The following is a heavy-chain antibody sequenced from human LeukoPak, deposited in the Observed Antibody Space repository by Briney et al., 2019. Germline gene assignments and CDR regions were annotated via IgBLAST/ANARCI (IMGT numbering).Heavy chain of an antibody. V-gene: IGHV1-69*04. D-gene: IGHD3-22*01. CDR2: ITPILGIA. J-gene: IGHJ4*02. CDR1: GGTFSSYA. CDR3: ARDYYDSSGYRGAFDY. Sequence: GASVKVSCKASGGTFSSYAISWVRQAPGQGLEWMGRITPILGIANYAQKFQGRVTITADKSTSTAYIELSSLRSEDTAVYYCARDYYDSSGYRGAFDYWGQGTLVTVSS.